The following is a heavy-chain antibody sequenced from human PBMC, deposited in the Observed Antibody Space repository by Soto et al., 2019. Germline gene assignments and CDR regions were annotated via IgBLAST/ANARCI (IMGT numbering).Heavy chain of an antibody. CDR3: ARGLLGVVIIPYYYYGMDV. V-gene: IGHV4-34*01. Sequence: PSATLSLTCAVYVGSVWGDYWGWIRQPQGKGLEWIGEINHSGSTNYNPSLKSRVTISVDTSKNQFSLKLSSVTAADTAVYYCARGLLGVVIIPYYYYGMDVWGQGTTVTVSS. D-gene: IGHD3-3*01. CDR2: INHSGST. CDR1: VGSVWGDY. J-gene: IGHJ6*02.